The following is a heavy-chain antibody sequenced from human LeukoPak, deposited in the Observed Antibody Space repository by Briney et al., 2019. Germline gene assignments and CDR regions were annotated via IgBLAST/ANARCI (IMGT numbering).Heavy chain of an antibody. CDR3: ARNNGMDV. CDR1: GLSFSFYA. CDR2: VNRDGSET. V-gene: IGHV3-7*03. Sequence: GSLRLSCAASGLSFSFYAMSWVRQVPGRGPEWVANVNRDGSETYYLDSVKGRFTISKDNAKNSLYLQMNSLRAEDTALYHCARNNGMDVWGQGTTVIVSS. J-gene: IGHJ6*02.